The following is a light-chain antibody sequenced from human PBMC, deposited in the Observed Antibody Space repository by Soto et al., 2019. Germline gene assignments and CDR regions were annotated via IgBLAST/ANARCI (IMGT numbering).Light chain of an antibody. CDR3: QQRGSWPIT. J-gene: IGKJ5*01. CDR2: DAS. V-gene: IGKV3-11*01. CDR1: QSVSTY. Sequence: EIVLTQSPATPSLSPGESATLSCRASQSVSTYLAWYQHKPGQAPRLLIFDASNRATGIPARFSGSGSGTDFTLTISSLEPEDFAVYCCQQRGSWPITFGQGTRLEIK.